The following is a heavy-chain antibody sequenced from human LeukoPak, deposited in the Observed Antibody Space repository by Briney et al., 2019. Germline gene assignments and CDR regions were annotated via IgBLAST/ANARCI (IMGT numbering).Heavy chain of an antibody. CDR2: IYTSGST. D-gene: IGHD3-9*01. J-gene: IGHJ4*02. V-gene: IGHV4-4*07. CDR1: GGSISSYY. Sequence: SETLSLTCTVSGGSISSYYWSWIRQPAGKGLEWIGRIYTSGSTNYNPSLKSRVTMSVDTSKNQFSLKLSSVTAADTAVYYCARDLRDYDILTGYGYCFDYWGQGTLVTVSS. CDR3: ARDLRDYDILTGYGYCFDY.